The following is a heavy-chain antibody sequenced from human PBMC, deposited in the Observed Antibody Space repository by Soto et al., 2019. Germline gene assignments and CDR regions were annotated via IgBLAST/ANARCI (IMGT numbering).Heavy chain of an antibody. V-gene: IGHV3-7*05. CDR3: ARDYNREFDY. Sequence: EVQLVESGGGLVQPGGSLRLSCAASGITFSDYWMSWVRQAPGKGLVWVANIKEDGSEKYYVDSVKGRVTISRDNAKTSLYMQMNSLRAEDTAVYYCARDYNREFDYWGQGTPVTVPS. CDR1: GITFSDYW. CDR2: IKEDGSEK. D-gene: IGHD3-10*01. J-gene: IGHJ4*02.